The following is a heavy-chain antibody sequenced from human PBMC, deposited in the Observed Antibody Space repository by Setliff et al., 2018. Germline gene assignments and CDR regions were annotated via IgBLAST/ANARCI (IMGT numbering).Heavy chain of an antibody. J-gene: IGHJ4*02. V-gene: IGHV4-59*03. CDR1: GDSISDYY. Sequence: PSETLSLTCTVSGDSISDYYWTWIRQPPGKGLEWIGYIYYSGTTNYNPSLRSRVTMSIDTSKNQFSLELSSVTAADTALYYCTVYNTGSSKDHYWGQGTPVTVSS. CDR3: TVYNTGSSKDHY. CDR2: IYYSGTT. D-gene: IGHD2-8*02.